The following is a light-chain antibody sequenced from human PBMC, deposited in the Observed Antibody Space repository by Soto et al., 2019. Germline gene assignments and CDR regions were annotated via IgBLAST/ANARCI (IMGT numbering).Light chain of an antibody. CDR2: KVS. CDR1: QSLVHSDGNTY. J-gene: IGKJ2*01. CDR3: MQGTHSYT. Sequence: DVVMTQSPLSLPVTLGQPASISCRSSQSLVHSDGNTYLNWFQQRPGQSPRRLFYKVSNRDSGVPDRFSGSVSGTDFTLKISRVEAEDVAVYYCMQGTHSYTFGQGTKLEIK. V-gene: IGKV2-30*02.